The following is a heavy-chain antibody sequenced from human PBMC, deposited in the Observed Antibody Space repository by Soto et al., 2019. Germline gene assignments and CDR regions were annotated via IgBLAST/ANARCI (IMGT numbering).Heavy chain of an antibody. CDR2: ISGSGIST. D-gene: IGHD3-10*01. CDR1: GFTFSNYA. CDR3: ASGSGSYNRNDY. J-gene: IGHJ4*02. V-gene: IGHV3-23*01. Sequence: GGSLRLSCAASGFTFSNYAMSWVRQAPGKGLEWVSGISGSGISTHYADSVNGRSTISRDNSKNTLYLQMSSLRAEDTAVYYCASGSGSYNRNDYWGQGTLVTVSS.